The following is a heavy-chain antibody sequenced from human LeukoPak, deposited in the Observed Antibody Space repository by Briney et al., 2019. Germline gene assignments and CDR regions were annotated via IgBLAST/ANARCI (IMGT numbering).Heavy chain of an antibody. J-gene: IGHJ4*02. V-gene: IGHV1-24*01. CDR3: ATQPRIAAAGPPGFDY. CDR2: FDPEDGET. CDR1: GYTLTELS. D-gene: IGHD6-13*01. Sequence: ASVKVSCKVSGYTLTELSMHWVRQAPGKGLERMGGFDPEDGETIYAQKFQGRVTMTEDTSTDTAYMELSSLRSEDTAVYYCATQPRIAAAGPPGFDYWGQGTLVTVSS.